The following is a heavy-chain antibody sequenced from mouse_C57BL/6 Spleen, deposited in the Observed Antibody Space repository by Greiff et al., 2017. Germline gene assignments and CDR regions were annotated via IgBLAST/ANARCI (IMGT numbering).Heavy chain of an antibody. CDR3: ARSSERDYFDY. J-gene: IGHJ2*01. Sequence: QVQLQQPGAELVKPGASVKLSCKASGYTFTSYWMQWVKQRPGQGLEWIGEIDPSDSYTNYNQKFTGKATLTVDTSSSTAYMQLSSLTSEDSAVYYCARSSERDYFDYWGQGTTLTVSS. CDR1: GYTFTSYW. D-gene: IGHD6-1*01. V-gene: IGHV1-50*01. CDR2: IDPSDSYT.